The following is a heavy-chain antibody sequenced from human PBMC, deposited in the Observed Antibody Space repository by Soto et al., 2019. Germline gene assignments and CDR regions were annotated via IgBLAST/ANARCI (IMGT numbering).Heavy chain of an antibody. CDR2: ISSGSSYI. CDR3: ARDILSGGAYPDS. CDR1: GFTFSTYT. V-gene: IGHV3-21*01. D-gene: IGHD3-10*01. Sequence: VGSLRLSCAASGFTFSTYTMNWVRQAPGKGLEWISSISSGSSYIYYAGSVKGRFTISRDNAKNSLFLQMNSLRADDAAVYYCARDILSGGAYPDSWGQGTKVTVSS. J-gene: IGHJ5*01.